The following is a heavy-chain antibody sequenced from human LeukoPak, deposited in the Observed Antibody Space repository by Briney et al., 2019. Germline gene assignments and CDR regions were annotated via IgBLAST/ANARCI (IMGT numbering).Heavy chain of an antibody. V-gene: IGHV4-59*01. CDR2: IYYSGST. CDR1: GGSISSYY. CDR3: ARDLGQRQLDY. Sequence: PSETQSLTCTVSGGSISSYYWSWIRQPPGKGLEWIGYIYYSGSTNYNPSLKSRVTISVDTSKNQFSLKLSSVTAADTAVYYCARDLGQRQLDYWGQGTLVTVSS. D-gene: IGHD6-13*01. J-gene: IGHJ4*02.